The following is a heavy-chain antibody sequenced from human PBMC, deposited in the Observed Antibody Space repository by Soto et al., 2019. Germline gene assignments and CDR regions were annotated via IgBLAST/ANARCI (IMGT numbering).Heavy chain of an antibody. CDR2: IIPIFGTA. D-gene: IGHD1-26*01. Sequence: ASVKVSCKASGGTFSSYAISWVRQAPGQGLEWMGGIIPIFGTANYAQKFQGRVTITADESTSTAYMELSSLRSEDTAVYYCASAADGYSGSYFDYWGQGTLVTVS. V-gene: IGHV1-69*13. J-gene: IGHJ4*02. CDR1: GGTFSSYA. CDR3: ASAADGYSGSYFDY.